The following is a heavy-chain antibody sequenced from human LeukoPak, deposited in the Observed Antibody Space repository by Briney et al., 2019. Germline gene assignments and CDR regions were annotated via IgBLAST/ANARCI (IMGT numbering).Heavy chain of an antibody. CDR1: GYIFSTYW. CDR3: TRGTFGARDS. J-gene: IGHJ4*02. D-gene: IGHD3-10*01. Sequence: GGSLRLSCAASGYIFSTYWMHWVRQGPGKGLVWVSRINEDGSSTSYAESVRGRFAISRDNAENTLYLQMNSLRAEDTAVYYCTRGTFGARDSWGQGTLVTVSS. V-gene: IGHV3-74*01. CDR2: INEDGSST.